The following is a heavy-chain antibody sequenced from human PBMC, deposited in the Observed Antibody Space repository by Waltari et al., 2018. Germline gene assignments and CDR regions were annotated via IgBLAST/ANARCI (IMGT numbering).Heavy chain of an antibody. CDR1: GYTFTGSY. Sequence: QVQLVQSGAAVKKPGASVTVSCKASGYTFTGSYMHWVGQAPGQGLEWMGRSNPNSGGTNYAQKFQGRVTMTRDTSISTAYMELSRLRSDDTAVYYCASEPGIAAAEDTFDIWGQGTMVTVSS. CDR2: SNPNSGGT. V-gene: IGHV1-2*06. D-gene: IGHD6-13*01. J-gene: IGHJ3*02. CDR3: ASEPGIAAAEDTFDI.